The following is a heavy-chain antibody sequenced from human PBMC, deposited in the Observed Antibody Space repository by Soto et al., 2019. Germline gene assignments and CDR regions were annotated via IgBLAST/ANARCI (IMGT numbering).Heavy chain of an antibody. CDR1: GFSLSTSGVG. D-gene: IGHD3-3*01. Sequence: QITLKESGPTLVKPTQTLTLTCTFSGFSLSTSGVGVGWIRQPPGKALEWLALIYWDDDKRYSPSLKSRLTIHKDTSKNQVVLTMTNMDPVDTATYYCAHRPPALRFLEWLPFDYWGQGTLVTVSS. CDR3: AHRPPALRFLEWLPFDY. V-gene: IGHV2-5*02. CDR2: IYWDDDK. J-gene: IGHJ4*02.